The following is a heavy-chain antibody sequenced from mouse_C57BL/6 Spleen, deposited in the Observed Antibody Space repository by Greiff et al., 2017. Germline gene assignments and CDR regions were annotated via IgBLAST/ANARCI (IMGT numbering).Heavy chain of an antibody. CDR1: GFTFTDYY. D-gene: IGHD2-3*01. Sequence: EVQLQESGGGLVQPGGSLSLSCAASGFTFTDYYMSWVRQPPGKALEWLGFIRNKANGYTTEYSASVKGRFTISRDNSQSILYLQMNALRAEDSATYYCARSDGPFAYWGQGTLVTVSA. CDR3: ARSDGPFAY. V-gene: IGHV7-3*01. J-gene: IGHJ3*01. CDR2: IRNKANGYTT.